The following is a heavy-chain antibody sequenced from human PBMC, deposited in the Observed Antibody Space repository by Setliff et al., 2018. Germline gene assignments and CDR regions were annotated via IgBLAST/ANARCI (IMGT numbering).Heavy chain of an antibody. V-gene: IGHV3-11*06. D-gene: IGHD6-13*01. CDR3: ASAGHSGSWFPFYSFHI. J-gene: IGHJ3*02. CDR1: GFTFSDYY. Sequence: KTGGSLRLSCAASGFTFSDYYMSWIRQAPGKGLEWVSYISISSSYIYYADSMKGRFTISRENAKNSLYLQMNSLRAEDTTVYYCASAGHSGSWFPFYSFHIWGQGTMVTVSS. CDR2: ISISSSYI.